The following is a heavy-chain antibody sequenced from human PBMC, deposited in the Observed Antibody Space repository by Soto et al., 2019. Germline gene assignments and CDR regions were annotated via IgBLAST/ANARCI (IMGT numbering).Heavy chain of an antibody. Sequence: QVQLVQSGAEVKKPGASVKVSCKASGYTVTNYYMHWVRQAPGQGLEWMGIINPSGGSTSYAQKFRGRVNMTRDTYTNTGYVELSSLRFEDTAVYYCARDNEGIGSGSPFYSYDYGMDVWGQGTTVTVSS. CDR3: ARDNEGIGSGSPFYSYDYGMDV. J-gene: IGHJ6*02. CDR2: INPSGGST. CDR1: GYTVTNYY. D-gene: IGHD3-10*01. V-gene: IGHV1-46*01.